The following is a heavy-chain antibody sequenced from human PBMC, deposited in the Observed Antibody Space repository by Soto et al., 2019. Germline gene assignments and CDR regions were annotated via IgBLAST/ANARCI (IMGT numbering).Heavy chain of an antibody. V-gene: IGHV3-23*01. CDR3: AKVAGRGPRIAAAWSY. D-gene: IGHD6-13*01. J-gene: IGHJ4*02. CDR1: GFTFSSYA. CDR2: ISGSGGST. Sequence: EVQLLESGGGLVQPGGSLRLSCAASGFTFSSYAMSWVRQAPGKGLEWVSAISGSGGSTYYPDSVKGRFTIARDNSKNTLYLQMNSLRAEDTAVYYCAKVAGRGPRIAAAWSYWGQGTLVTVSS.